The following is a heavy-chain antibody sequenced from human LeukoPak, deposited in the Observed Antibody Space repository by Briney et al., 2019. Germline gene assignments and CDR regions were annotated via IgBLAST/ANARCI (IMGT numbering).Heavy chain of an antibody. Sequence: GGSLRLSCAASGFSFSTYGMNWVRQAPGKGLEWVSYISSCGSTIYYADSVKGRFTISRDNAKNSLYLQMNSLRAEDTAVYYCARNFGAVADSDAFDIWGQGTMVTVSS. CDR3: ARNFGAVADSDAFDI. V-gene: IGHV3-48*03. D-gene: IGHD6-19*01. J-gene: IGHJ3*02. CDR1: GFSFSTYG. CDR2: ISSCGSTI.